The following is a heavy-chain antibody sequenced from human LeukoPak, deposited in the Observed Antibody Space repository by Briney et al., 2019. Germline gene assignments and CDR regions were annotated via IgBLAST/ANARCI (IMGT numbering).Heavy chain of an antibody. D-gene: IGHD2-2*01. Sequence: GSSVKVSCKASGGTFSSYAISWVRQAPGQGLEWMGWISTYNGNTNSAQKFQGRVTMTTDTSTRTAYMELRSLRSDDTAVYYCARDSFRKNIVVVPDVLSDPVAWGQGTLVTVSS. CDR1: GGTFSSYA. V-gene: IGHV1-18*01. CDR3: ARDSFRKNIVVVPDVLSDPVA. CDR2: ISTYNGNT. J-gene: IGHJ4*02.